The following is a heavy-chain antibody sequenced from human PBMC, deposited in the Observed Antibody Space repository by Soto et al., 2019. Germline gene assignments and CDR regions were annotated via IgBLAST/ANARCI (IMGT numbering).Heavy chain of an antibody. J-gene: IGHJ6*02. CDR3: AKEGFVGDFWNYYYGMDV. D-gene: IGHD3-3*01. CDR1: GFTFSSYA. Sequence: AGGSLRLSCAASGFTFSSYAMSWVRQAPGKGLEWVSAISGSGGSTYYADSVKGRFTISRDNSKNTLYLQMNSLRAEDTAVYYCAKEGFVGDFWNYYYGMDVWGQGTTVTVSS. V-gene: IGHV3-23*01. CDR2: ISGSGGST.